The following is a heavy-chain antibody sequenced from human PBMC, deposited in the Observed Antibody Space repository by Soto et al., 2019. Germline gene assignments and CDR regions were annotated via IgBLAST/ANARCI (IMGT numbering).Heavy chain of an antibody. D-gene: IGHD6-25*01. CDR2: IFHTGGT. CDR1: SDSIAGENW. J-gene: IGHJ4*02. V-gene: IGHV4-4*02. Sequence: QVQLQESGPGLVKPSETLSLTCTVSSDSIAGENWWSWVRQPPGMGLEWNGKIFHTGGTNYNPSLKSRVTMEVDKSKNQFSLKLISATVADTAVYYCARVFSSGSGWMYYFDFWGQGTLVSVSS. CDR3: ARVFSSGSGWMYYFDF.